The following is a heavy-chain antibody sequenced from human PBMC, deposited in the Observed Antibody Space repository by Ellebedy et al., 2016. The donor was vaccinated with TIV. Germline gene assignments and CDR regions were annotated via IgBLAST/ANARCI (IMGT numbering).Heavy chain of an antibody. V-gene: IGHV3-11*05. D-gene: IGHD3-10*01. CDR3: ATDEGIY. Sequence: GESLKISCAASGLYFKKFVMGWVRQSPGKGLEWVSYITSSSNTNYADSVKGRFTISRDNAKNSLYLQMDSLRAEDTAVYYCATDEGIYWGQGTLVTVSS. CDR1: GLYFKKFV. CDR2: ITSSSNT. J-gene: IGHJ4*02.